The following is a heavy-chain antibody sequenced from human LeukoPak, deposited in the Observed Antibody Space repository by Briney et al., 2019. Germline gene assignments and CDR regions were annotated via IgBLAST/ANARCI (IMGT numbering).Heavy chain of an antibody. V-gene: IGHV3-30*18. J-gene: IGHJ5*02. CDR2: ISYDANYK. Sequence: SGGSLRLSCAASGFTFSTHGMHWVRQAPGKGLEWVALISYDANYKYYADSVKGRFTISRDNSRNTVYLQMNSLRPYDTAVYYCAKEASGSYHSWGQGTLVTVSS. CDR3: AKEASGSYHS. D-gene: IGHD3-10*01. CDR1: GFTFSTHG.